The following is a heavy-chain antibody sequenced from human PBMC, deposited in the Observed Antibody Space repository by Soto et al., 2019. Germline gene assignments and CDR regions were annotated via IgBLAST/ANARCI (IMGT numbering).Heavy chain of an antibody. CDR1: GGTFSSYT. J-gene: IGHJ3*02. D-gene: IGHD1-1*01. CDR3: AGEVPPDAFDI. CDR2: IIPILGIA. Sequence: QVQLVQSGAEVKKPGSSVKVSCKASGGTFSSYTISWVRQAPGQGLEWMGRIIPILGIANYAEKFQGRVTITADKDTSTAYMELSSLRSEDTAVYYCAGEVPPDAFDIWGQGTMVTVSS. V-gene: IGHV1-69*08.